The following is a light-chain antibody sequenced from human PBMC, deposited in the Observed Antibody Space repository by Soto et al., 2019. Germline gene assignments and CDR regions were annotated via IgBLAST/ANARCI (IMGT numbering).Light chain of an antibody. Sequence: EIVMTQSPATLSVSPGERATLSCRASQSVSSNLAWYQQKPGQAPRVLIYGASARVTGIPARFSGSGSGTEFTLTISSLQSEDFAVYYCQQYKNWPRTFGQGTKLEIK. CDR2: GAS. J-gene: IGKJ2*01. CDR1: QSVSSN. V-gene: IGKV3-15*01. CDR3: QQYKNWPRT.